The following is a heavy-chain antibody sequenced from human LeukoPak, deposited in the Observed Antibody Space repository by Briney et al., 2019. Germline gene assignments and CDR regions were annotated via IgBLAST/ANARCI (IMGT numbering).Heavy chain of an antibody. J-gene: IGHJ5*02. V-gene: IGHV6-1*01. CDR1: GDSVSSNSAA. CDR2: TYYRSKWST. Sequence: SQTLSLTCAISGDSVSSNSAAWNWIRQSTSRGLEWLGRTYYRSKWSTDYAISVKSRMTINPDTSKNQVSLQLNSVTPEDAAVYYCVRSVAYYYDTSGHYPHPLGPGTPVTVSS. CDR3: VRSVAYYYDTSGHYPHP. D-gene: IGHD3-22*01.